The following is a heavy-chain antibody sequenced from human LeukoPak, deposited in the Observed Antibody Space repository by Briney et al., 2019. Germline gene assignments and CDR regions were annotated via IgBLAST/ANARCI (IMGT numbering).Heavy chain of an antibody. Sequence: GGCLRLSWAASVFTFSSYWMNWVRQAPGKGLEWVANIKQDGSEKYYVHSVKGRSSIPRDNAKNSLYLQMNSLRDEDTAVYFCARDPVGAPYYDYWGQGTLVTVFS. CDR3: ARDPVGAPYYDY. D-gene: IGHD1-26*01. J-gene: IGHJ4*02. V-gene: IGHV3-7*01. CDR2: IKQDGSEK. CDR1: VFTFSSYW.